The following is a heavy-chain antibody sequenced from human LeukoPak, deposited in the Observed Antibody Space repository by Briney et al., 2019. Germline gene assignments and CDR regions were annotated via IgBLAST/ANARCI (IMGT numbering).Heavy chain of an antibody. CDR2: IKQDGSEK. CDR3: AGGWITGWFTGWFDP. J-gene: IGHJ5*02. Sequence: PGGSLRLSCVASGFTFSNYLMNWVRQAPGKGLEWVANIKQDGSEKYYVDSVKGRFTISRDNAKNSLYLQMNSLRAEDTAVYYCAGGWITGWFTGWFDPWGQGTLVTVSS. V-gene: IGHV3-7*01. CDR1: GFTFSNYL. D-gene: IGHD6-19*01.